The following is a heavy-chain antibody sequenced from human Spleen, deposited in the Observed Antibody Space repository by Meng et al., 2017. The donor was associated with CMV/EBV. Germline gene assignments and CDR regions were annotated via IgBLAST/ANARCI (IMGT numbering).Heavy chain of an antibody. CDR1: GFTFNTFE. Sequence: GGSLRLSCAASGFTFNTFEMTWVRQAPGKGLEWVSFISANADRTYYADSVKGRFTISRDNSENTLFLQMNSLRVEDTAVYYGTKGGWEDYWGQGTLVTVSS. J-gene: IGHJ4*02. V-gene: IGHV3-23*01. CDR2: ISANADRT. CDR3: TKGGWEDY. D-gene: IGHD1-26*01.